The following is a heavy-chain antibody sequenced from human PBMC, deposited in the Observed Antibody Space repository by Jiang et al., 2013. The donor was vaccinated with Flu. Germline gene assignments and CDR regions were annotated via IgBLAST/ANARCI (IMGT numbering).Heavy chain of an antibody. CDR2: TYYRSKWYN. CDR3: AREAGSGGPTGRRPFDY. Sequence: QTLSLTCAISGDSVSSNTAAWNWIRQSPSRGLEWLGRTYYRSKWYNDYAVSVTSRITINPDTSKNHFSLQLDSVTPEDTAVYYCAREAGSGGPTGRRPFDYWGQGTLVTVSS. J-gene: IGHJ4*02. CDR1: GDSVSSNTAA. V-gene: IGHV6-1*01. D-gene: IGHD1-26*01.